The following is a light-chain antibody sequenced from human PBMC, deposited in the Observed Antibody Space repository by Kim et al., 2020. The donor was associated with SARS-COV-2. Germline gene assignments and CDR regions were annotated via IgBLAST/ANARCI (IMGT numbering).Light chain of an antibody. CDR3: NSRDSNNNVL. CDR2: GKN. CDR1: SLRRYY. J-gene: IGLJ2*01. V-gene: IGLV3-19*01. Sequence: SSELTQDPAVSVALGQTVRITCQGDSLRRYYANWYQQKPGQAPILVIYGKNNRPSGIPDRFSGSSSGNTASLTITGTQAGDEADYYCNSRDSNNNVLFGGGTQLTVL.